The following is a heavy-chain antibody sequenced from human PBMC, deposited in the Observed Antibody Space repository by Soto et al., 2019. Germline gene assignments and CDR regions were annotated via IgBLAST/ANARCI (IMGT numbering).Heavy chain of an antibody. CDR2: IIPIFGTT. CDR1: GDIFSGYS. V-gene: IGHV1-69*13. CDR3: ARALYPAGIVGATPAFDI. D-gene: IGHD1-26*01. Sequence: GASVKVSCKASGDIFSGYSISWVRQAPGQGLEWMGGIIPIFGTTNYAQRFHGRVTITADESTSTAYMELSSLRSEDTAVYYCARALYPAGIVGATPAFDIWGQGTMVTVSS. J-gene: IGHJ3*02.